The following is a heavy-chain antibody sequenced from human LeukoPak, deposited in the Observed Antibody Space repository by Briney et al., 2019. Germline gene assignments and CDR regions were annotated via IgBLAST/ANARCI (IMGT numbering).Heavy chain of an antibody. D-gene: IGHD5-18*01. CDR2: IYYSGST. Sequence: PSETLSLTRTVSGGSISSSSYYCGWIRQPPGEGLGWSGSIYYSGSTYYNPSLKSRVTISVATSKNQFSLKLSSVTAADTAVYYCARHRRGYSYTPERNFDYWGQGTLVTVSS. CDR1: GGSISSSSYY. CDR3: ARHRRGYSYTPERNFDY. V-gene: IGHV4-39*01. J-gene: IGHJ4*02.